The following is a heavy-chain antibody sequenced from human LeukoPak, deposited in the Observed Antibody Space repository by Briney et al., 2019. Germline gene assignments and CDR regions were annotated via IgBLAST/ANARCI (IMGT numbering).Heavy chain of an antibody. CDR2: IYYSGST. J-gene: IGHJ4*02. CDR1: GGSISSSSYY. D-gene: IGHD3-16*01. V-gene: IGHV4-39*01. CDR3: ARHARVARGSHVDY. Sequence: SETLSLTCTVSGGSISSSSYYWGWIRQPPGKGLEWIGSIYYSGSTYYNPSLKSRVTISVDTSKNQFSLKLSSVTAADTAVYNCARHARVARGSHVDYWGQGTLVTVSS.